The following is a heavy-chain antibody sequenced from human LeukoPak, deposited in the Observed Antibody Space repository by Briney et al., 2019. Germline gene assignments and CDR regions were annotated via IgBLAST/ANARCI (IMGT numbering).Heavy chain of an antibody. CDR1: GYTFTSYG. D-gene: IGHD3-10*01. CDR3: ARAYYYGSGSYITPYYFDY. CDR2: ISAYNGNT. J-gene: IGHJ4*02. V-gene: IGHV1-18*01. Sequence: VSVKVSCKASGYTFTSYGITWVRQAPGQGLEWMGWISAYNGNTNYAQKVQGRVTMTTDISASTAYMEVRSLRSDDTAVCYCARAYYYGSGSYITPYYFDYWGQGTLVTVSS.